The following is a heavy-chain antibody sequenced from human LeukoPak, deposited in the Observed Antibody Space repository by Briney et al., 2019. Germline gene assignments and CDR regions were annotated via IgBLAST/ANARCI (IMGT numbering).Heavy chain of an antibody. V-gene: IGHV1-8*01. CDR3: ARGRSRRWNYYYMDV. CDR1: GYTFTSYD. CDR2: MNPNSGNT. J-gene: IGHJ6*03. Sequence: ASVKVSCKASGYTFTSYDINWVRQATGQGLEWMGWMNPNSGNTGYAQKFQGRVTMTRNTSISAAYMELSGLRSEDTAVYYCARGRSRRWNYYYMDVWGKGTTVTVSS. D-gene: IGHD4-23*01.